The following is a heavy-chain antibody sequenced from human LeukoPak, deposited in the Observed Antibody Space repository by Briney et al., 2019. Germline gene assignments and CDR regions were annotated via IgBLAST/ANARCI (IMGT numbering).Heavy chain of an antibody. Sequence: GGSLRLSCAASGFTFSSYEMNWVRQAPGKGLEWVSYISSSGSTIYYADSVKGRFTISRDNSKNTLYLQMNSLRAEDTAVYYCARGTYSSGEKNFDYWGQGTLVTVSS. J-gene: IGHJ4*02. CDR1: GFTFSSYE. D-gene: IGHD6-19*01. V-gene: IGHV3-48*03. CDR3: ARGTYSSGEKNFDY. CDR2: ISSSGSTI.